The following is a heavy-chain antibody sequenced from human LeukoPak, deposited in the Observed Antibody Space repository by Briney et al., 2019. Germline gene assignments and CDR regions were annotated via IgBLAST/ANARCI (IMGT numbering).Heavy chain of an antibody. V-gene: IGHV4-59*08. Sequence: SETLSLTCTVSGGSISSYYWSWIRQPPGKGLEWIGYIYYSGSTNYNPSLKSRVTISVDTSKNQFSLKLSSVTAADTAVYYCARNEMADYPFDYWGQGTLVTVSS. D-gene: IGHD5-12*01. CDR1: GGSISSYY. CDR2: IYYSGST. CDR3: ARNEMADYPFDY. J-gene: IGHJ4*02.